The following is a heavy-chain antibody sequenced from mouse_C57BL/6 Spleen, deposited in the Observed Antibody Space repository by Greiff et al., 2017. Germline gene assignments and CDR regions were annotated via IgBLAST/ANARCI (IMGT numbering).Heavy chain of an antibody. CDR1: GFTFSDYY. CDR3: ARGGLSRYFDV. J-gene: IGHJ1*03. V-gene: IGHV5-16*01. Sequence: EVKVVESEGGLVQPGSSMKLSCTASGFTFSDYYMAWVRQVPEKGLEWVANINYDGSSTYYLDSLKSRFIISRDNAKNILYLQMSSLKSEDTATYYCARGGLSRYFDVWGTGTTVTVSS. CDR2: INYDGSST. D-gene: IGHD1-1*01.